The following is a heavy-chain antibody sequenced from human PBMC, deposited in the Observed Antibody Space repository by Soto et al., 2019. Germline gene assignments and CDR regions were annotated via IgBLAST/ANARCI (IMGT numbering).Heavy chain of an antibody. CDR2: ISGSGGST. J-gene: IGHJ4*02. Sequence: GGSLRLSCAASGFTFSSFAMSWVRQAPGKGLAWVSAISGSGGSTYYADSVKGRFTISRDNSKNTLYLQMNSLRAEDTAVYYCAKDPRIQLWLYYFDYWGQGPLVTVS. CDR3: AKDPRIQLWLYYFDY. V-gene: IGHV3-23*01. D-gene: IGHD5-18*01. CDR1: GFTFSSFA.